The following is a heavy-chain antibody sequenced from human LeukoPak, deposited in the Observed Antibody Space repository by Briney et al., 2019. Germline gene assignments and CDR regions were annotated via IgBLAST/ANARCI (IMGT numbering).Heavy chain of an antibody. CDR1: GGSISSSSYY. V-gene: IGHV4-39*01. D-gene: IGHD2-2*01. CDR2: MYYSGST. J-gene: IGHJ4*02. Sequence: SETLSLTCTVSGGSISSSSYYWGWIRQPPGKGLEWIGSMYYSGSTYYNPSLKSRVTISVDTSKNQFSLKLSSVTAADTAVYYCARHDGHFVAVPDALVDYWGQGTLVTVPS. CDR3: ARHDGHFVAVPDALVDY.